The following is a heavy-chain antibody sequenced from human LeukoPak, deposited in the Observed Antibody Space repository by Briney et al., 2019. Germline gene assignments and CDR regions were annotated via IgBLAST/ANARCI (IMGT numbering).Heavy chain of an antibody. V-gene: IGHV4-34*01. CDR2: INHSGST. J-gene: IGHJ4*02. Sequence: PSETLSLTCAVYGGSFSGYYWSWIRQPPGKGLEWIGEINHSGSTNYNPSLKSRVTISVDTSKNQFSLKLSSVTAADTAVYYCARGGPRGSYSKLNYWGQGTLVTVSS. CDR3: ARGGPRGSYSKLNY. D-gene: IGHD1-26*01. CDR1: GGSFSGYY.